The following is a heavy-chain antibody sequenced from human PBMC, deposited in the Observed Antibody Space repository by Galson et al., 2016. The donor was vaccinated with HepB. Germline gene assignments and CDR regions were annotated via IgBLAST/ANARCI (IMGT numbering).Heavy chain of an antibody. V-gene: IGHV3-23*01. CDR2: ITSGGTT. CDR3: AKRPYSYGWHYGMDV. Sequence: SLRLSCAGSGSSFSSYAMSWVHQAPGKGLEWVSGITSGGTTYYADSVKGRFTISRDNSKNILYLQMKSLRDEDTAVYYCAKRPYSYGWHYGMDVWGQGTTVTVSS. J-gene: IGHJ6*02. CDR1: GSSFSSYA. D-gene: IGHD5-18*01.